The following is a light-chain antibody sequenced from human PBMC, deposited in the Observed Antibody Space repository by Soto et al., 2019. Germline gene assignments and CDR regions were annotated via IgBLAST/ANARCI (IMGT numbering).Light chain of an antibody. CDR1: SSNIGSNT. V-gene: IGLV1-44*01. CDR2: SNI. CDR3: AVWDGSLNGGV. Sequence: QSVLTQPPSVSATPGQRVTISCSGSSSNIGSNTVTWYRQLPETAPKLLIYSNIQRPSGIPDRFSGSKSGNSASLAITGLQSEDEADYYCAVWDGSLNGGVFGAGTKLTVL. J-gene: IGLJ1*01.